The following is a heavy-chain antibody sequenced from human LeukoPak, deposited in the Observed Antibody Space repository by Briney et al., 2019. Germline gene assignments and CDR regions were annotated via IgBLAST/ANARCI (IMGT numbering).Heavy chain of an antibody. CDR1: GYSFTSYW. J-gene: IGHJ5*02. CDR3: ARHAEYSSSP. D-gene: IGHD6-6*01. CDR2: IDPSDSYT. Sequence: GASLLISCNGCGYSFTSYWISWVRQMPGKGLEGMGRIDPSDSYTNYSPSFQGHVTISADKSISTAYLQWSSLKASDTAMYYCARHAEYSSSPWGQGTLVTVSS. V-gene: IGHV5-10-1*01.